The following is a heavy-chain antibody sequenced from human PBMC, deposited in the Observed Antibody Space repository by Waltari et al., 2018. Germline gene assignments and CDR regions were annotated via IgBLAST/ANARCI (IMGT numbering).Heavy chain of an antibody. V-gene: IGHV3-7*01. D-gene: IGHD6-19*01. CDR3: AIHSSGWPGA. CDR1: GFTFSSYW. CDR2: IKQEGSEK. Sequence: EVQLVESGGGLVQPGGSLRLSCAASGFTFSSYWMSWVRQAPGKGSGGGANIKQEGSEKYDVDSVKGRVTISRDKTKNSRYLKMNSLRAEDTAVYYCAIHSSGWPGAWGQGTLVTVSS. J-gene: IGHJ5*02.